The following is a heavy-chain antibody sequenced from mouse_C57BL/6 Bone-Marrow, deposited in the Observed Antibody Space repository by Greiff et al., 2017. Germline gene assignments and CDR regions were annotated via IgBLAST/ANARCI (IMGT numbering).Heavy chain of an antibody. CDR3: ARYDWYYAMDY. CDR2: ISSGSSTI. J-gene: IGHJ4*01. Sequence: EVQLVESGGGLVKPGGSLKLSCAASGFTFSDYGMHWVRQAPEKGLEWVAYISSGSSTIYYADTVKGRFTISRDNAKNTLRLQMTSLRSEDTAMYYCARYDWYYAMDYWGQGTSVTVSS. V-gene: IGHV5-17*01. D-gene: IGHD2-12*01. CDR1: GFTFSDYG.